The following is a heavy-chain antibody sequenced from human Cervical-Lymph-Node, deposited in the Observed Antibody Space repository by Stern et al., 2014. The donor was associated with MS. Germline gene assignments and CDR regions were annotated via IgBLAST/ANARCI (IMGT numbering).Heavy chain of an antibody. Sequence: MQLVESGAEVKKPGASVRVSCKASGYTFTGYYMHWVRLAPGQGLEWMGWINPNSGDTDSAQKFQGRVTMTRDTSITTAYMELSRLTSDDTAVYYCARQRNNAFDIWGQATMVTVSS. CDR2: INPNSGDT. CDR1: GYTFTGYY. D-gene: IGHD1/OR15-1a*01. J-gene: IGHJ3*02. V-gene: IGHV1-2*02. CDR3: ARQRNNAFDI.